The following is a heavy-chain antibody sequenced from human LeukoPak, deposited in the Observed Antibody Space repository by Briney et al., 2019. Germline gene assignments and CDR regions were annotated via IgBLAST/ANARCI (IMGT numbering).Heavy chain of an antibody. CDR1: GGTFSSYA. D-gene: IGHD2-2*01. CDR3: ARVGCSSTSCYPNFDY. J-gene: IGHJ4*02. V-gene: IGHV1-69*01. Sequence: GSSVKVSCKASGGTFSSYAISWVRQAPGQGLEWMGGSIPIFGTANYAQKFQGRVTITADESTSTDYMELSSLRSEDTAVYYCARVGCSSTSCYPNFDYWGQGTLVTVSS. CDR2: SIPIFGTA.